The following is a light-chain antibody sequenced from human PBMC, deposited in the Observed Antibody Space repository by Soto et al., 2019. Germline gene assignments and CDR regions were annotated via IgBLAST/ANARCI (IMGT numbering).Light chain of an antibody. CDR1: SSNIGAGYD. V-gene: IGLV1-40*01. CDR3: QSYDSSLTGPKVL. Sequence: QSALTQPPSVSGAPGQRVTISGTGSSSNIGAGYDVHWYQQFPGTAPKLLIYGNSNRPSGVPARFSGSKSGSSASLAITGLQAEDEADYYCQSYDSSLTGPKVLFGGGTKLTVL. J-gene: IGLJ2*01. CDR2: GNS.